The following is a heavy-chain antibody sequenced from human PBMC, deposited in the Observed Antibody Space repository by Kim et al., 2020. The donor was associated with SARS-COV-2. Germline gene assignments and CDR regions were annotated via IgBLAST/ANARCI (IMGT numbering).Heavy chain of an antibody. CDR3: ARDAGSYYFDY. V-gene: IGHV1-69*06. J-gene: IGHJ4*02. CDR1: GGTFSSYA. D-gene: IGHD1-26*01. Sequence: SVKVSCKASGGTFSSYAISWVRQAPGQGLEWMGGIILIFGTANYAQKFQGRVTITADKSTSTAYMELSSLRSEDTAVYYCARDAGSYYFDYWGQGTLVTVSS. CDR2: IILIFGTA.